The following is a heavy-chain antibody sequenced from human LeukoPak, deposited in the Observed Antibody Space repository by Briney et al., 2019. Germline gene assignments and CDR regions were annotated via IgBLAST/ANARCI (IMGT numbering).Heavy chain of an antibody. CDR3: ARGRYCSSTSCYKRVFDY. J-gene: IGHJ4*02. V-gene: IGHV4-34*01. CDR1: GGSFSGYY. Sequence: SETLSLTCAVYGGSFSGYYWSWIRQPPGKGLEWIGEINHSGSTNYNPSLKSRVTISVDTSKNQFSLKLSSVTTADTAVYYCARGRYCSSTSCYKRVFDYWGQGTLVTVSS. D-gene: IGHD2-2*01. CDR2: INHSGST.